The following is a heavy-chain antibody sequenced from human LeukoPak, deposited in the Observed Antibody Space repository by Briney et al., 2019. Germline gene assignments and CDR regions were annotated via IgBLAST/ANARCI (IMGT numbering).Heavy chain of an antibody. V-gene: IGHV1-46*01. CDR2: INPSGGST. D-gene: IGHD6-13*01. CDR3: ARGGSSWYEVYYYGMDV. CDR1: GYTFTSYY. Sequence: ASVKVSCKASGYTFTSYYMHWVRQAPGQGLEWMGIINPSGGSTSYAQKFQGRVTMTRDTSISTAYMELSRLRSDDTAVYYCARGGSSWYEVYYYGMDVWGQGTTVTVSS. J-gene: IGHJ6*02.